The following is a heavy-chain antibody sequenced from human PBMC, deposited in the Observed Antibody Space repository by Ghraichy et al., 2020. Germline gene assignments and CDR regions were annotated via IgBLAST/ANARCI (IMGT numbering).Heavy chain of an antibody. D-gene: IGHD3-22*01. CDR1: GFTFSSYW. J-gene: IGHJ4*02. V-gene: IGHV3-7*01. Sequence: GGSRRLSCAASGFTFSSYWMSWVRQAPGKGLEWVANIKQDGSEKYYVDSVKGRFTISRDNAKNSLYLQMNSLRAEDTAVYYCARDFYDSSGYSTSWGYWGQGTLVTVSS. CDR3: ARDFYDSSGYSTSWGY. CDR2: IKQDGSEK.